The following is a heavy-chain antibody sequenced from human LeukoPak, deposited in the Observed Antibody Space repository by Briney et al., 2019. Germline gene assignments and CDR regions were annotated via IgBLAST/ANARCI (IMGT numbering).Heavy chain of an antibody. J-gene: IGHJ6*02. CDR1: GYSFTSYW. Sequence: GESLQISCEGSGYSFTSYWIGCGRQLPGKGVEWMGIIYPGDSDTRYSPSCQGQVTIAVDKSISTAYLQWSSLQASDTAMYYCARAIGTSQFYFYYGMDVWGQGTTVTVSS. CDR3: ARAIGTSQFYFYYGMDV. CDR2: IYPGDSDT. V-gene: IGHV5-51*01. D-gene: IGHD2-2*01.